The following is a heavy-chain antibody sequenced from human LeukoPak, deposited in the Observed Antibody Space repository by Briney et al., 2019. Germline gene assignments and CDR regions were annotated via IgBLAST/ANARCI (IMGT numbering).Heavy chain of an antibody. V-gene: IGHV3-48*01. CDR3: ARDGWFGELSPYYFDC. J-gene: IGHJ4*02. D-gene: IGHD3-10*01. CDR1: GFIFSSYS. Sequence: GGSLRLSCAASGFIFSSYSMNWVRQAPRKGLEWVSSISSSSSTMYYADSVKGRFTISRDNAKNSLYLQMNSLRAEDTAVYYCARDGWFGELSPYYFDCWGQGTLVTVSS. CDR2: ISSSSSTM.